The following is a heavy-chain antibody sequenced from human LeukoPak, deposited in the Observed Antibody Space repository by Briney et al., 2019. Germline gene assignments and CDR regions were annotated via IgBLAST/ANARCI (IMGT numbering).Heavy chain of an antibody. Sequence: SGPALVNPTQTLTLTCTFSGFSLTTSGMCVSWIRQPPGKALEWLALIDWDDDKSYSTSLKTRLTISKDTSKNQVVLTMTNMDPVDTATYYCARGSSHGFDYWGQGTLVTVSS. CDR2: IDWDDDK. V-gene: IGHV2-70*01. CDR1: GFSLTTSGMC. J-gene: IGHJ4*02. CDR3: ARGSSHGFDY.